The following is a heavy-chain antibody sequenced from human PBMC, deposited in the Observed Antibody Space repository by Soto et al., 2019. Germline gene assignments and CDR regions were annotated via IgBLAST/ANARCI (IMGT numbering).Heavy chain of an antibody. CDR1: GGSISSYY. D-gene: IGHD6-6*01. CDR2: IYYSGST. V-gene: IGHV4-59*01. CDR3: VQYSSSCDRGGTFGP. Sequence: SETLSLTCTVSGGSISSYYWSWIRQPPGKGLEWIGYIYYSGSTNYNPSLKSRVTISVDTSKNQFSLKLSSVTAADTAVYYCVQYSSSCDRGGTFGPCGQGTRVTASS. J-gene: IGHJ5*02.